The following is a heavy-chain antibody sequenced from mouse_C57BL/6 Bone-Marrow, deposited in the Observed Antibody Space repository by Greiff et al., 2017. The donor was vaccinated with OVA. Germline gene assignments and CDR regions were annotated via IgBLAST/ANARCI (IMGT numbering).Heavy chain of an antibody. Sequence: EVKLMESGGGLVKPGGSLKLSCAASGFTFSSYAMSWVRQTPEKRLEWVATISDGGSYTYYPDNVKGRFTISRDNAKNNLYLQMSHLKSEDTAMYDCARDPGGQYYFDYWGQGTTLTVSA. CDR3: ARDPGGQYYFDY. CDR2: ISDGGSYT. CDR1: GFTFSSYA. V-gene: IGHV5-4*01. J-gene: IGHJ2*01.